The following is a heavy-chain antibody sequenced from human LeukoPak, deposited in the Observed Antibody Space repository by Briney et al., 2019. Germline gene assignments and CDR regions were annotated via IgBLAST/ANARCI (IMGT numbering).Heavy chain of an antibody. Sequence: GGSLRLSCASSRFTFSSYAMSWVRQAPGKGLEWVSAISGSGGSTYYADSVKGRFTISRDNSKNTLYLQMNSLRAEDTAVYYCARPYCSSTSCYGPDDAFDIWGQGTMVTVSS. CDR1: RFTFSSYA. D-gene: IGHD2-2*01. CDR3: ARPYCSSTSCYGPDDAFDI. CDR2: ISGSGGST. J-gene: IGHJ3*02. V-gene: IGHV3-23*01.